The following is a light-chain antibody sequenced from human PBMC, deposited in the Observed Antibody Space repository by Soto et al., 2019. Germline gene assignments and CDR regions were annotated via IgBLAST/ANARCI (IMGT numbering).Light chain of an antibody. V-gene: IGKV1-27*01. CDR3: QKYNSALWA. CDR1: QGITND. Sequence: DIQMTQSPSSLSASVGDRVTITCRASQGITNDLAWYQQKPGKVPKLLIYAASTLQSGVPSRFSGSGFGTDFTLTISSLQPEDVATYYCQKYNSALWAFGQGTKVVIK. J-gene: IGKJ1*01. CDR2: AAS.